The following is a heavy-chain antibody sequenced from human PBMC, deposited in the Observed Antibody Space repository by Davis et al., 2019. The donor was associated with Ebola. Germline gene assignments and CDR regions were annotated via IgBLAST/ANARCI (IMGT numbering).Heavy chain of an antibody. J-gene: IGHJ6*02. CDR2: ISSGSNTI. Sequence: PGGFLRLSCAASEFTFRTYGMDWVRLAPGKGLEWLSYISSGSNTIYYADSVRGRFTISRDNAKNSLYLQMNSLRAEDTAVYYCARDPKGYYYGMDVWGQGTTVTVSS. CDR3: ARDPKGYYYGMDV. CDR1: EFTFRTYG. V-gene: IGHV3-48*04.